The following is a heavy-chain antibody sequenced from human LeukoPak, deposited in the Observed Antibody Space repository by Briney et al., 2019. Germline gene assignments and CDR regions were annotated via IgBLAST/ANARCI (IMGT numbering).Heavy chain of an antibody. V-gene: IGHV4-34*01. J-gene: IGHJ6*03. Sequence: SETLSLTCAVYGGSFSGYYWSWIRQPPGKGLEWIGEINHSGSTNYNPSLKSRVTISVDTSKNQFSLKLSSVTAADTAVYYCAREETTGDYMDVWGKGTTVTVSS. CDR3: AREETTGDYMDV. D-gene: IGHD7-27*01. CDR1: GGSFSGYY. CDR2: INHSGST.